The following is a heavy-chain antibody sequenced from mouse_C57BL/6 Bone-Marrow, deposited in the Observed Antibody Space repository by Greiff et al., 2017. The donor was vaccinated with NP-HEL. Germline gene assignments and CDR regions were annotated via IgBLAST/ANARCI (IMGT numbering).Heavy chain of an antibody. J-gene: IGHJ3*01. CDR2: IYPGNSDT. CDR1: GYTFTSYW. CDR3: TNSNNEGFAY. Sequence: VQLQQSGTVLARPGASVKMSCTTSGYTFTSYWMHWVKQRPGQGLEWIGAIYPGNSDTSYNQKFKGKAKLTAVTSAVTAYMELSSLTNEDSAVYYCTNSNNEGFAYWGQGTLVTVSA. D-gene: IGHD2-5*01. V-gene: IGHV1-5*01.